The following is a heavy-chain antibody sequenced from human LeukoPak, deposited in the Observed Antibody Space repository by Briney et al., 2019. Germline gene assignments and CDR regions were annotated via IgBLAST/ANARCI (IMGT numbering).Heavy chain of an antibody. D-gene: IGHD6-19*01. V-gene: IGHV5-51*01. Sequence: GESLKISCKGSGYRFTSYWIGWVRQMPGKGLEWMGNIYPGDSDTRYSPPFQGQVTISADKSISTACLQWSSLKASDTAMYYCARRLAVAGRGYYGMDVWGQGTTVTVSS. CDR1: GYRFTSYW. J-gene: IGHJ6*02. CDR3: ARRLAVAGRGYYGMDV. CDR2: IYPGDSDT.